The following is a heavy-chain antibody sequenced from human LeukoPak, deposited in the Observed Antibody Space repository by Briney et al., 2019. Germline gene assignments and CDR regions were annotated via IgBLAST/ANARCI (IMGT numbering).Heavy chain of an antibody. J-gene: IGHJ4*02. CDR2: ISSSSSYI. Sequence: GGSLRLSCAASGFTFSSYGMHWVRQAPGKGLEWVSSISSSSSYIYYADSVKGRFTISRDNAKNSLYLQMNSLRAEDTAVYYCARDYYDSSGYLAGDYWGQGTLVTVSS. D-gene: IGHD3-22*01. CDR3: ARDYYDSSGYLAGDY. CDR1: GFTFSSYG. V-gene: IGHV3-21*01.